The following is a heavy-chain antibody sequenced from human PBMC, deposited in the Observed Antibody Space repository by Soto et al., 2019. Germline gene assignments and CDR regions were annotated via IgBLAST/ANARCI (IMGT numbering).Heavy chain of an antibody. D-gene: IGHD6-19*01. V-gene: IGHV3-23*01. Sequence: GGSLRLSCTASGFTFSSYAMSWVRQAPGKGLEWVSAISGSGYSTYYADSVEGRFTISRDNTKNTLFLQMNSLRAEDSAVYYCAKGASNSGWGGIDYWGQGTLVTVSS. CDR1: GFTFSSYA. CDR2: ISGSGYST. J-gene: IGHJ4*02. CDR3: AKGASNSGWGGIDY.